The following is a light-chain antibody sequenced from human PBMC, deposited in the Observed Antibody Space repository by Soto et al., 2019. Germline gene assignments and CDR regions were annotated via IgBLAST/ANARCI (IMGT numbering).Light chain of an antibody. J-gene: IGKJ1*01. CDR3: QQYNNWHWT. V-gene: IGKV3-15*01. Sequence: EIVMTQSPATLSVSPGERATLSCSASQSVSSNSAWYQQKPGQAPRLLIYDASTRATGIPARFSGSGSGTEFTLTISSLQSEDFAVYYCQQYNNWHWTFGQGTKVEIK. CDR2: DAS. CDR1: QSVSSN.